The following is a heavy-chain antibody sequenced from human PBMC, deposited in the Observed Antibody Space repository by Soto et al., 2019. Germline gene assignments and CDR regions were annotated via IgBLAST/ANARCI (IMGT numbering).Heavy chain of an antibody. V-gene: IGHV3-13*05. J-gene: IGHJ6*02. Sequence: EVQLVESGGGLVQPGGSLRLSCEASGFTFRNYDMHWVRQGTGKGLEWVSGISATGDPDYADSVESRFTISRENAQNYFFLQINSLRVGDTAVYYCARTDRDFYGLDVWGQGTTVIVSS. CDR1: GFTFRNYD. CDR3: ARTDRDFYGLDV. CDR2: ISATGDP.